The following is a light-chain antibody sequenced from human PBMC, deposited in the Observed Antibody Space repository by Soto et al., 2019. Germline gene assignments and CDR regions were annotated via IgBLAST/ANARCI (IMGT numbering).Light chain of an antibody. CDR1: QSVSSN. J-gene: IGKJ4*01. CDR2: GAS. CDR3: QQYNNWPPLT. V-gene: IGKV3-15*01. Sequence: EIVMTQSPATLSVSPGERATLSCRASQSVSSNLAWYQHKPGQAPRLLIYGASTRPTGIPARFSGSGSGTEFTHTISSLQSEDFAVYYCQQYNNWPPLTFGGGTKVEI.